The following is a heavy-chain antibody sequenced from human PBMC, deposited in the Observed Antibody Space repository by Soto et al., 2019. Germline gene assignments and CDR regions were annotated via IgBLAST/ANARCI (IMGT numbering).Heavy chain of an antibody. CDR1: GGSISSSSYY. Sequence: QLQLQESGPGLVKPSETLSLTCTVSGGSISSSSYYWGWIRQPPGKGLEWIGSLYYSGSTYYNPSLKSRVTISLETSQNQFTLKLGPVPAADTAVYYCARLRSRDSSGGYLNGANWFDPWGQGTLVPVSS. CDR3: ARLRSRDSSGGYLNGANWFDP. V-gene: IGHV4-39*01. CDR2: LYYSGST. J-gene: IGHJ5*02. D-gene: IGHD6-19*01.